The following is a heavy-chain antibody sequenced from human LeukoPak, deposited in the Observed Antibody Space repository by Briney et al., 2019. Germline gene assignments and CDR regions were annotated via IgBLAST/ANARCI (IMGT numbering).Heavy chain of an antibody. Sequence: ASVKVSCKASGGTFSSYAISWVRQAPGQGLEWMGGIIPIFGTANYAQKFQGRVTITADESTSTAYMELSSLRSEDTAVYYCARERSQENRPYCSNTSCPNWFDPWGQGTLVTVSS. CDR2: IIPIFGTA. J-gene: IGHJ5*02. CDR1: GGTFSSYA. V-gene: IGHV1-69*01. D-gene: IGHD2-2*01. CDR3: ARERSQENRPYCSNTSCPNWFDP.